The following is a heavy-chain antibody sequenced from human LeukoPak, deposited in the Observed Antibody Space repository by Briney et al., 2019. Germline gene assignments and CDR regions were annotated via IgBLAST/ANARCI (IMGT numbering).Heavy chain of an antibody. J-gene: IGHJ6*02. CDR1: GYILSDYY. CDR2: IDPNSGGT. CDR3: ARSRRPFYYYGMHV. V-gene: IGHV1-2*02. Sequence: GASVQASCKASGYILSDYYVHWIRQAPGQGLEWMGWIDPNSGGTHHAPNFQGRVTMTRDSAISAVYLDLRRLTSDDTAIYYCARSRRPFYYYGMHVWGLGTSVTVSS.